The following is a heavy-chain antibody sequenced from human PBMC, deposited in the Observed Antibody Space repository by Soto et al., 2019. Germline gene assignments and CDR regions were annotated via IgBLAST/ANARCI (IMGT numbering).Heavy chain of an antibody. CDR3: VRFYGDYVXGWKRRYFDF. CDR1: GDSISSASYF. Sequence: PSETLSLTCTVSGDSISSASYFWGWIRQPPGKGLEWIGSVYFVGNSYYNPSLKSRVSISVDASKNQFSLRLSSMTAADTGVYYCVRFYGDYVXGWKRRYFDFXXXGTLVXXSS. D-gene: IGHD4-17*01. CDR2: VYFVGNS. J-gene: IGHJ4*02. V-gene: IGHV4-39*01.